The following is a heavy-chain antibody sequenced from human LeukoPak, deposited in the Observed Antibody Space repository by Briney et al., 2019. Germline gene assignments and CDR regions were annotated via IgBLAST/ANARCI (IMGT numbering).Heavy chain of an antibody. Sequence: PGGSLRLSCAASGFTFSSYAMSWVRQAPGKGLEWVSAISGSGGSTYYADSVKGRFTISRDNSKNTLYLQMNSLRAEDSAVYYCAKASIAVTTPFDYWGQGTLVTVSS. CDR3: AKASIAVTTPFDY. CDR2: ISGSGGST. V-gene: IGHV3-23*01. CDR1: GFTFSSYA. D-gene: IGHD4-17*01. J-gene: IGHJ4*02.